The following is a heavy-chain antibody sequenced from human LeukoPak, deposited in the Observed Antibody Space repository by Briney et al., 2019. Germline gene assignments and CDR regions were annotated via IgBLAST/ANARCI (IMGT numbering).Heavy chain of an antibody. CDR2: IYTSGST. J-gene: IGHJ3*02. V-gene: IGHV4-4*07. D-gene: IGHD1/OR15-1a*01. CDR1: GGSISSYY. Sequence: PSETLSLTCTVSGGSISSYYWSWIRQPAGKGLEWIGRIYTSGSTNYNPSLKSRVTVSVDTSKNQFSLKLSSVTAADTAVYYCARDHPKGEHTLAFDIWGQGTMVTVSS. CDR3: ARDHPKGEHTLAFDI.